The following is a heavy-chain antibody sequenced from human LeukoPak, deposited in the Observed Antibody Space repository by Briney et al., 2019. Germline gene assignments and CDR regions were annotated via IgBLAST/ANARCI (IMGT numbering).Heavy chain of an antibody. J-gene: IGHJ4*02. V-gene: IGHV1-69*04. CDR3: ARAAASRFSSSWEF. CDR1: GGTFSSYA. Sequence: SVKVSCKASGGTFSSYAISWVRQAPGQGLEWMGRIIPILGIANYVQKFQGRVTITADKPTSTAYMELSSLRSEDTAVYYCARAAASRFSSSWEFWGQGTLVTVSS. CDR2: IIPILGIA. D-gene: IGHD6-13*01.